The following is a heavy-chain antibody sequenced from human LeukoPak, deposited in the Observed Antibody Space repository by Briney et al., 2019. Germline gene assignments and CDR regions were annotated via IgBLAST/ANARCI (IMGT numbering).Heavy chain of an antibody. CDR3: ASRSYISGPY. CDR2: IHHRGST. CDR1: GASISGSDW. D-gene: IGHD6-19*01. J-gene: IGHJ4*02. Sequence: SGTLSLTCAVSGASISGSDWWSWVRQPPGKGLEWIGEIHHRGSTNYNPSLKSRVTISVDKANNQVSLKVRSVTAADTAVYYCASRSYISGPYWGQGTLVSVSS. V-gene: IGHV4-4*02.